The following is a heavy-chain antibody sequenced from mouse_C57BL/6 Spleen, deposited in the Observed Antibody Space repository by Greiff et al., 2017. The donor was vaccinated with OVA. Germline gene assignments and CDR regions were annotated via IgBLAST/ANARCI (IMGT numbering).Heavy chain of an antibody. CDR1: GFNIKDYY. CDR2: IDPEDGET. CDR3: ARNTVVDYWYFDV. D-gene: IGHD1-1*01. V-gene: IGHV14-2*01. J-gene: IGHJ1*03. Sequence: VQLQQSGAELVKPGASVTLSCTASGFNIKDYYMHWVKQRTEQGLEWIGRIDPEDGETKYAPTFQGKATITADTSSNTAYLQLSSLTSEDTAVYYCARNTVVDYWYFDVWGTGTTVTVSS.